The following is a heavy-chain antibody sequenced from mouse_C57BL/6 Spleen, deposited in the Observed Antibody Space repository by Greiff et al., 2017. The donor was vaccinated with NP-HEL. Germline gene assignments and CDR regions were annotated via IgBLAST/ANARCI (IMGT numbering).Heavy chain of an antibody. Sequence: EVQGVESGEGLVKPGGSLKLSCAASGFTFSSYAMSWVRQTPEKRLEWVAYISSGGDYIYYADTVKGRFTISRDNARNTLYLQMSSLKSEDTAMYYCTRVTGYYVPYAMDYWGQGTSVTVSS. CDR2: ISSGGDYI. CDR3: TRVTGYYVPYAMDY. V-gene: IGHV5-9-1*02. J-gene: IGHJ4*01. D-gene: IGHD2-3*01. CDR1: GFTFSSYA.